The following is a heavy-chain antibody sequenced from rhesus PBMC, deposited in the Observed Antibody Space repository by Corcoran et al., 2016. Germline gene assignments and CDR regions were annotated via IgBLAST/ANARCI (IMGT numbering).Heavy chain of an antibody. Sequence: QVQLQESGPGLVKPSETLSLTCAVSGYSISSGYGWSWIRQPPGKGLEWIGYIGGSSGSTNYNPSLKSRVTISKDTSKNQFSLKLSSVTAADTAVYYCARGTAAGRGYYWGQGVLVTVSS. CDR2: IGGSSGST. J-gene: IGHJ4*01. CDR1: GYSISSGYG. D-gene: IGHD6S26*01. CDR3: ARGTAAGRGYY. V-gene: IGHV4-127*01.